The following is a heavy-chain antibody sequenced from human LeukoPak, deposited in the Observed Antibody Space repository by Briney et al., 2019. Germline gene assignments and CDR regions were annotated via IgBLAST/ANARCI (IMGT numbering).Heavy chain of an antibody. Sequence: PGGSLRLSCAASGFTFSSYGMHWVRQAPGKGLEWVAVISYDGSNKYYADSVKGRFTISRDNAKNSLYLQMNSLRAEDTAVYYCARESSSSSSLYYYYYMDVWGKGTTVTVSS. CDR2: ISYDGSNK. CDR1: GFTFSSYG. D-gene: IGHD6-6*01. V-gene: IGHV3-30*03. CDR3: ARESSSSSSLYYYYYMDV. J-gene: IGHJ6*03.